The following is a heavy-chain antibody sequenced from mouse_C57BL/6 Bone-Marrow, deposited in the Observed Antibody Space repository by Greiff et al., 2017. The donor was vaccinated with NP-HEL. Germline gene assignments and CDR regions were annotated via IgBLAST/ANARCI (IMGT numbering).Heavy chain of an antibody. CDR1: GFTFSSYA. Sequence: EVKLVESGGGLVKPGGSLKLSCAASGFTFSSYAMSWVRQTPEKRLEWVATISDGGSYTYYPDNVKGRFTISRDNAKNNLYLQMSHLKSEDTAMYYCAKPPYYSNYLFAYWGQGTLVTVSA. J-gene: IGHJ3*01. CDR3: AKPPYYSNYLFAY. CDR2: ISDGGSYT. D-gene: IGHD2-5*01. V-gene: IGHV5-4*03.